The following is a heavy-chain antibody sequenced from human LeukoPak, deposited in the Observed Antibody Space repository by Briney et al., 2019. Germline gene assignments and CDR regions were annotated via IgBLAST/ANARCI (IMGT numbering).Heavy chain of an antibody. D-gene: IGHD3-22*01. V-gene: IGHV1-24*01. Sequence: ASVKVSCKVSGYTLTELSMHWVRQAPGKGLEWMGGFDPEDGETIYAQKFQGRVTMTEDTSTDTAYMGLSSLRSEDTAVYYCATGPGYYDSSGLYDYWGQGTLVTVSS. CDR2: FDPEDGET. CDR3: ATGPGYYDSSGLYDY. CDR1: GYTLTELS. J-gene: IGHJ4*02.